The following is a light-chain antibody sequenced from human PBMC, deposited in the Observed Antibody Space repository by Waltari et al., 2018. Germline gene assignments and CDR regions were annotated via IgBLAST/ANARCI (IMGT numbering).Light chain of an antibody. CDR3: QQCYTFPYT. CDR2: WAS. J-gene: IGKJ2*01. V-gene: IGKV4-1*01. CDR1: QSVLSSSTNRSY. Sequence: DIVLTQSPDSLSLSLGETATIKCRSSQSVLSSSTNRSYLGWYQYKPAQPPKLLISWASTREFGVPDRCSGSGSGTDFTLTISSLQAEDVALYYCQQCYTFPYTFGQGTKLELK.